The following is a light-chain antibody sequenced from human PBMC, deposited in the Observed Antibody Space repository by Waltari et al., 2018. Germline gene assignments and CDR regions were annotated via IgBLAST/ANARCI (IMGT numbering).Light chain of an antibody. CDR3: EQYDGSILT. Sequence: CSASQCIGHNFVVLNQQKSGQAPRLLIHGASIRATGIPDRFSGSGSGTDFTLTISRLEPEDFAVYYCEQYDGSILTFGGGTKVEIK. V-gene: IGKV3-20*01. CDR2: GAS. CDR1: QCIGHNF. J-gene: IGKJ4*01.